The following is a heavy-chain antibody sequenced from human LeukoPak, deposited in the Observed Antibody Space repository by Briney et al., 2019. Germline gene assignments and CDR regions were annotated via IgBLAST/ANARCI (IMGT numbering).Heavy chain of an antibody. CDR1: GFIFSSYS. CDR3: AKDETYYDFWSGPRRNSLMDV. D-gene: IGHD3-3*01. Sequence: GGSLRLSCAASGFIFSSYSMNWVRQTPGKGLEWVSYISSSSSTIYYADSVKGRFTISRDNSKNTLYLQMNSLRAEDTAVYYCAKDETYYDFWSGPRRNSLMDVWGKGTTVTVSS. J-gene: IGHJ6*03. CDR2: ISSSSSTI. V-gene: IGHV3-48*01.